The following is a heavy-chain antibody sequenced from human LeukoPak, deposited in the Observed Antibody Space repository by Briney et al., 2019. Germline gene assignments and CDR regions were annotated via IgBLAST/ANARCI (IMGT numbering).Heavy chain of an antibody. D-gene: IGHD6-19*01. CDR3: AKDHGTAVAGFYY. Sequence: PGGSLRLSCAASGFTLSTYGVRWVRQPPGKGLEWLSGITGAGGSTYYADSVKGRFTVSRDTSKYTLYLQMNSLRAEDTAIYYCAKDHGTAVAGFYYWGQGTLVTVSS. V-gene: IGHV3-23*01. J-gene: IGHJ4*02. CDR2: ITGAGGST. CDR1: GFTLSTYG.